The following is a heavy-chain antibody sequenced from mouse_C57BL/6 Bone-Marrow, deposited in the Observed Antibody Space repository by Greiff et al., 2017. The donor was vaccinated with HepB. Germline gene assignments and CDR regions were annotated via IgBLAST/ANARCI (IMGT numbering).Heavy chain of an antibody. J-gene: IGHJ4*01. Sequence: EVKVEESGGGLVKPGGSLKLSCAASGFTFSSYAMSWVRQTPEKRLEWVATISDGGSYTYYPDNVKGRFTISRDNAKNNLYLQMSHLQSEDTSMYYCARVELYYAMDYWGQGTSVTVSS. CDR3: ARVELYYAMDY. V-gene: IGHV5-4*03. CDR2: ISDGGSYT. CDR1: GFTFSSYA.